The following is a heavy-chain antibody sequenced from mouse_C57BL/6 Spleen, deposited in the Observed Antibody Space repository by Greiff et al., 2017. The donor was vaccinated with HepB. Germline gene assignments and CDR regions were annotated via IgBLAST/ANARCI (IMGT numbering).Heavy chain of an antibody. V-gene: IGHV1-69*01. D-gene: IGHD1-1*01. CDR1: GYTFTSYW. Sequence: QVQLQQPGAELVMPGASVKLSCKAFGYTFTSYWMHWVKQRPGQGLEWIGEIDPSDSYTNYNQKFKGKSTLTVDKSSSTAYMQLSSLTSEDSAVYYCARDDSRAYWGQGTLVTVSA. J-gene: IGHJ3*01. CDR2: IDPSDSYT. CDR3: ARDDSRAY.